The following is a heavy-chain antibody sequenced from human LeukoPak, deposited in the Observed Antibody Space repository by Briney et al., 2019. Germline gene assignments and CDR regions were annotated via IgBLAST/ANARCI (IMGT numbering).Heavy chain of an antibody. CDR3: ARVMSATGYYYYYGMDV. CDR1: GGSFSGYY. V-gene: IGHV4-34*01. Sequence: PSETLSLTRAVYGGSFSGYYWSWIRQPPGKGLEWIGEINHSGSTNYNPSLKGRVTISVDTSKNQFSLKLSSVTAADTAVYYCARVMSATGYYYYYGMDVWGQGTTVTVSS. CDR2: INHSGST. J-gene: IGHJ6*02. D-gene: IGHD2-15*01.